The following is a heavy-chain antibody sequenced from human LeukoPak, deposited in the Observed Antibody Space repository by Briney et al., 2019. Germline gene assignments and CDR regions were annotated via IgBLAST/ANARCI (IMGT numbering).Heavy chain of an antibody. J-gene: IGHJ5*02. D-gene: IGHD1-26*01. V-gene: IGHV4-34*01. CDR3: ARVFGSGSYYRKRNWFDP. CDR1: GGSFSGYY. CDR2: INHSGST. Sequence: SETLSLTCAVYGGSFSGYYWSWIRQPPGKGLEWIGEINHSGSTNYNPSLKSRVTISVDTSKNQFSLELSSVTAADTAVYYCARVFGSGSYYRKRNWFDPWGQGTLVTVSS.